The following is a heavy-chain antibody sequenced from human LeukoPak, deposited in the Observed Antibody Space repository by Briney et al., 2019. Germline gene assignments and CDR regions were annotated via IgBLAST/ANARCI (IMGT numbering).Heavy chain of an antibody. J-gene: IGHJ6*03. Sequence: GASVKVSCKASGYTFTGHYMHWVRQAPGQGLEWMGWINPNSGGTNYAQKFQGRVTMTRDTSISTAYMELSRLRSDDTAVYYCARDQEAYCGGDCSYYYYMDVWGKGTTVTVSS. CDR3: ARDQEAYCGGDCSYYYYMDV. CDR1: GYTFTGHY. CDR2: INPNSGGT. D-gene: IGHD2-21*01. V-gene: IGHV1-2*02.